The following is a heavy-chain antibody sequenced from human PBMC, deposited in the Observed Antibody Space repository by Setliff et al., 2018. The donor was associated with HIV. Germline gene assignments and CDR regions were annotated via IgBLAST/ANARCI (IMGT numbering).Heavy chain of an antibody. CDR3: ARDSTMIREGTDP. J-gene: IGHJ5*02. D-gene: IGHD5-18*01. CDR1: GDSISSSSYY. Sequence: PSETLSLTCSVSGDSISSSSYYWGWIRQPPGKGLEWIGSIYYSGKTYYNPSLKSRVTISVDTSKNQFSLKLRSVTAADTAVYFCARDSTMIREGTDPWGQGTLVTVSS. V-gene: IGHV4-39*01. CDR2: IYYSGKT.